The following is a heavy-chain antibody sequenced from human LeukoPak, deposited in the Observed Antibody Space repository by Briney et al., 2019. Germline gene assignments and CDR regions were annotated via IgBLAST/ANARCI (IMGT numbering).Heavy chain of an antibody. CDR1: GFTVSNNY. V-gene: IGHV3-66*04. Sequence: GGSLRLSCAASGFTVSNNYMNWVRQAPGKGLEWVSMIYPNGNTFYTDSVKGRFTISRDNSKNTLDLQMSSLRAEDTAIYYCARRGHGYGSPFDYWGQGTLVTVSS. CDR2: IYPNGNT. J-gene: IGHJ4*02. D-gene: IGHD5-18*01. CDR3: ARRGHGYGSPFDY.